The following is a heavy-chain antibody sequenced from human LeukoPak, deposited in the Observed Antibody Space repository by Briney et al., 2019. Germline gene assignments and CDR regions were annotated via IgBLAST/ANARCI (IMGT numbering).Heavy chain of an antibody. J-gene: IGHJ4*02. Sequence: SETLSLTCTISGGSVSDYYWSWIRQSPGKGLEWIGYIYYTGSTTYNPSLKSRVTISADTSKNQFSLELSSVTAADTAVYYCASRKLGNDYWGQGTLVTVSS. CDR1: GGSVSDYY. CDR3: ASRKLGNDY. CDR2: IYYTGST. D-gene: IGHD7-27*01. V-gene: IGHV4-59*02.